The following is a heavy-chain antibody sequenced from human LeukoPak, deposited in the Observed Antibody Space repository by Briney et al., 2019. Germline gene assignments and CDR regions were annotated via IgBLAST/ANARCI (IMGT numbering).Heavy chain of an antibody. D-gene: IGHD2-2*01. Sequence: SETLSLTCAVYGGSFSGYYWSWIRQPPGKGLEWIGEINHSGSTNYNPSLKSRVTISVDTSKNQFSLKLSSVTAADTAVYYCARRARYCSSTSCYVRNYYYYYMDVWGKGTTVTVSS. V-gene: IGHV4-34*01. CDR3: ARRARYCSSTSCYVRNYYYYYMDV. CDR2: INHSGST. J-gene: IGHJ6*03. CDR1: GGSFSGYY.